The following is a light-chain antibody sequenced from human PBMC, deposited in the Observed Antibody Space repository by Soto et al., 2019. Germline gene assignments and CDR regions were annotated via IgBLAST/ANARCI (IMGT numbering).Light chain of an antibody. J-gene: IGLJ3*02. V-gene: IGLV2-14*01. CDR1: SDDVGGYNY. CDR3: SSYTRSSTWV. CDR2: EVS. Sequence: QSVLTQPASVSGSPGQSITISCTRTSDDVGGYNYVSWYQQYPGKAPQLIIYEVSNRPSGVSNRFSGSKSVNTASLTISGLRAEDEADYYCSSYTRSSTWVFGGGTKVTVL.